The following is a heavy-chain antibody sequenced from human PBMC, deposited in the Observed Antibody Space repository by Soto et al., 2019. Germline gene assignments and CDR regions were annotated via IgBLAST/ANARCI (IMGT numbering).Heavy chain of an antibody. CDR1: GFTFSRYD. J-gene: IGHJ2*01. Sequence: EVQLVESGGGLVQPGGSLRLSCAASGFTFSRYDMHWVRQAIGKGLEWVSAIGTAGDTYYPGSVKGRFTVSRENARNSVYLQWNSLRAEDTAVYYCVRAPYDYELYWYFDRWGRGTLVTVSS. V-gene: IGHV3-13*01. D-gene: IGHD4-17*01. CDR3: VRAPYDYELYWYFDR. CDR2: IGTAGDT.